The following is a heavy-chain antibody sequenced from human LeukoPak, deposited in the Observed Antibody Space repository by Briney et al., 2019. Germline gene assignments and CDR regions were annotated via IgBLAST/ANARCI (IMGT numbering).Heavy chain of an antibody. CDR3: ARDRGGSSWPYYYYGMDV. Sequence: PSETLSLTRTVSGGSISSYYWSWIRQPPGKGLEWIGYIYYSGSTNYNPSLKSRVTISVDTSKNQFSLKLSSVTAADTAVYYCARDRGGSSWPYYYYGMDVWGQGTTVTVSS. CDR1: GGSISSYY. D-gene: IGHD6-13*01. CDR2: IYYSGST. V-gene: IGHV4-59*01. J-gene: IGHJ6*02.